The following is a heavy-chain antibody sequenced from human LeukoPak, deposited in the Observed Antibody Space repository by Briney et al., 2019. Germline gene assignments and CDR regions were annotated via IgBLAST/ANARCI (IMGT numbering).Heavy chain of an antibody. V-gene: IGHV1-2*02. D-gene: IGHD6-19*01. CDR2: INPNTGGT. J-gene: IGHJ5*02. Sequence: ASVKVSCKASGYTFIAYYIHWVRLAPGQGREWVGWINPNTGGTNYTQNFQGRVTMTRDTSISTAYMELSGLRSDHTAVYYCARDRAESQWLVRYWFDPWGQGPLVTVSS. CDR1: GYTFIAYY. CDR3: ARDRAESQWLVRYWFDP.